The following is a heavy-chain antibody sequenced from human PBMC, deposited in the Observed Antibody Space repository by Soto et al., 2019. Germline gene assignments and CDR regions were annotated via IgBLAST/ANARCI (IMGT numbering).Heavy chain of an antibody. D-gene: IGHD3-3*01. CDR2: NNPSGGST. V-gene: IGHV1-46*01. J-gene: IGHJ6*02. CDR3: ARDGDYDFWSGYYMKDYYYGMDV. Sequence: VKVSCKASGYTFTSYYMHWVRQAPGQGLEWMGINNPSGGSTSYAQKFQGRVTMTRDTSTSTVYMELSSLRSEDTAVYYCARDGDYDFWSGYYMKDYYYGMDVWGQGTTVTVSS. CDR1: GYTFTSYY.